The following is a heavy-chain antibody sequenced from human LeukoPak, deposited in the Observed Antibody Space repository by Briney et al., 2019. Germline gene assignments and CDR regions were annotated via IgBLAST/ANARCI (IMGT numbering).Heavy chain of an antibody. Sequence: GGSLGLSCAASGFTFSNAWINWVRQAPGQGLEWVGRIKSETDGGTTDYAAPVKGRFTISRDDSKTTLYLQMNSLKTEDTAVYYCTADVGGGSGCIDYWGQGALVTVSS. J-gene: IGHJ4*02. CDR1: GFTFSNAW. V-gene: IGHV3-15*01. CDR2: IKSETDGGTT. D-gene: IGHD3-10*01. CDR3: TADVGGGSGCIDY.